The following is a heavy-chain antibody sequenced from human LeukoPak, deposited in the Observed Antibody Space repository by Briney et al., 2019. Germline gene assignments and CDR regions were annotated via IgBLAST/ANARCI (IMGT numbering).Heavy chain of an antibody. D-gene: IGHD3-10*01. Sequence: GRSLRLSCAASGFTFSSYAMHWVRQAPGKGLEWVAVISYDGSNKYYADSVKGRFTISRDNSKNTLYLQMNSLRAEDTAVYYCAKVGLWFGELLADTLFDYWGQGTLVTVSS. CDR1: GFTFSSYA. CDR3: AKVGLWFGELLADTLFDY. J-gene: IGHJ4*02. V-gene: IGHV3-30*04. CDR2: ISYDGSNK.